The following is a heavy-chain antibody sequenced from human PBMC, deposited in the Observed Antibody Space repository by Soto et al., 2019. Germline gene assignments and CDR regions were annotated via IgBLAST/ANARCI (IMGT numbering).Heavy chain of an antibody. D-gene: IGHD1-26*01. J-gene: IGHJ4*02. CDR2: ISYDGSNK. CDR3: AREDRWELLSALDY. CDR1: GFTFSSYA. V-gene: IGHV3-30-3*01. Sequence: QVQLVESGGGVVQPGRSLRLSCAASGFTFSSYAMHWVRQAPGKGLEWVAVISYDGSNKYYADSVKGRFTISRDNSKNTLYLQMNSLRAEDTAVYYCAREDRWELLSALDYWGPGTLVTVSS.